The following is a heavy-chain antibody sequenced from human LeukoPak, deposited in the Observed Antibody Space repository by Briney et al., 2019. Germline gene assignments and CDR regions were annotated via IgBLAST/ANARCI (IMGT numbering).Heavy chain of an antibody. CDR1: EFTFSNYA. V-gene: IGHV3-30*01. D-gene: IGHD3-3*01. CDR3: ARNGLLMGYHTWFDP. CDR2: ISYDGSNK. Sequence: GESLRLSCAASEFTFSNYAMHWVRQAPGKGLEWVAVISYDGSNKDYADSVKGRFTISRDNSRNTLYLQMNSLRTEDSAVYSCARNGLLMGYHTWFDPWGQGTLVTVSS. J-gene: IGHJ5*02.